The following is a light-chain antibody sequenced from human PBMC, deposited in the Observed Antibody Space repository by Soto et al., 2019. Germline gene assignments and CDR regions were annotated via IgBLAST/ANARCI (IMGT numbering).Light chain of an antibody. CDR2: DND. J-gene: IGLJ2*01. Sequence: QSVLTQSPSVSAAPGQNVTISCSGSSSNVGNNYVSWYQQIPQTAPKLLIYDNDKRPSGIPDRFSGSTSGTSATLGITGVQTGDEADYFCVTWDSSLSVIVVFGGGTKLTVL. V-gene: IGLV1-51*01. CDR1: SSNVGNNY. CDR3: VTWDSSLSVIVV.